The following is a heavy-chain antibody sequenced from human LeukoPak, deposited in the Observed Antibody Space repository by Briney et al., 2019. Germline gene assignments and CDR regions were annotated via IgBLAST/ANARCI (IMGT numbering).Heavy chain of an antibody. V-gene: IGHV3-9*01. J-gene: IGHJ4*02. CDR1: GFTFDDYA. CDR3: AKDSQGYSGYDSALVY. CDR2: ISWNSGSI. Sequence: GGSLRLSCAASGFTFDDYAMHWVRQAPGKGLEWVSGISWNSGSIGYADSVKGRFTISRDNAKNSLYLQMNSLRAEDTALHYCAKDSQGYSGYDSALVYWGQGTLVTVSS. D-gene: IGHD5-12*01.